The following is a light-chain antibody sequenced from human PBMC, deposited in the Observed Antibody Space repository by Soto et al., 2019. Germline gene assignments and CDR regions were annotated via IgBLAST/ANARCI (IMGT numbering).Light chain of an antibody. CDR2: EVS. V-gene: IGLV2-8*01. CDR3: NSYAGSNNVV. CDR1: SSDVGGYNY. Sequence: QSALTQPPSASGSPGQSVTISFTGTSSDVGGYNYVSWYQHHPGKAPKLMIYEVSKRPSGVPDRFSGSKSGNTASLTVSGLQAEDEADYYCNSYAGSNNVVFGGGTKLTVL. J-gene: IGLJ2*01.